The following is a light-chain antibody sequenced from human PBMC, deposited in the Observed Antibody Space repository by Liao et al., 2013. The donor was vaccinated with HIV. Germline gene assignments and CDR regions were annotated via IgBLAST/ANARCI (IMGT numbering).Light chain of an antibody. CDR1: NIGSEG. V-gene: IGLV3-21*01. CDR3: QAWDSNTYVV. J-gene: IGLJ2*01. CDR2: YDD. Sequence: LTQSPSVSVAPGETAIFSCRGSNIGSEGVHWYQQRPGQAPILVLYYDDDRPAGIPGRFSGSKSGNTATLTITGVGAGDEADYYCQAWDSNTYVVFGGGTKLTVL.